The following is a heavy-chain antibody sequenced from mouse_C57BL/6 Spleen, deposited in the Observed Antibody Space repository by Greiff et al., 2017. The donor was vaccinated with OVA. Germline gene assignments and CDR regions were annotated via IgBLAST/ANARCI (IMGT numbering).Heavy chain of an antibody. CDR1: GYTFTSYW. CDR2: IYPGSGST. CDR3: ARSRDYDGGDAMDY. V-gene: IGHV1-55*01. Sequence: QVQLQQPGAELVKPGASVKMSCKASGYTFTSYWITWVKQRPGQGLEWIGDIYPGSGSTNYNEKFKSKATLTVDTSSSTAYMQLSSLTSEDSAVYDGARSRDYDGGDAMDYWGQGTSVTVSS. D-gene: IGHD2-4*01. J-gene: IGHJ4*01.